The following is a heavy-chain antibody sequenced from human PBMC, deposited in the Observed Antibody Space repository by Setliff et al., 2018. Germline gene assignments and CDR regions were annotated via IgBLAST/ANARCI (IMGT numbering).Heavy chain of an antibody. V-gene: IGHV1-18*01. CDR1: GYTFISYG. CDR2: ISAYNGNT. D-gene: IGHD2-2*01. J-gene: IGHJ3*02. CDR3: TRVLFHCSSTSCYLDAFDI. Sequence: ASVKVSCKASGYTFISYGISWVRQAPGQGLEWMGWISAYNGNTNYAQKLQGRVTMTTDTSTSTAYMELRSLRSDDTAVYYCTRVLFHCSSTSCYLDAFDIWGQGAMVT.